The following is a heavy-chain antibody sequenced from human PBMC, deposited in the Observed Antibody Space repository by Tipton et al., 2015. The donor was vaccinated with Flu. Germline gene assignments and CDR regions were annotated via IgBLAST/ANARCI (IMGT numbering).Heavy chain of an antibody. CDR1: GYTFTSYG. CDR2: ISTYYGNA. CDR3: ARVRGGYSGYDFST. D-gene: IGHD5-12*01. Sequence: QLVQSGAEVKKPGASVKVSCKASGYTFTSYGISWVRQAPGQGLEWMGGISTYYGNADYAQKLQGRVTMTTDTYTRTAYMELRSLRSDDTAAYYCARVRGGYSGYDFSTWGQGTLVTVSS. J-gene: IGHJ5*02. V-gene: IGHV1-18*01.